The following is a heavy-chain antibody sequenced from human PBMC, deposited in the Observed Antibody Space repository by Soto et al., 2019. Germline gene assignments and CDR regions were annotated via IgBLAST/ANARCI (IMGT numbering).Heavy chain of an antibody. CDR1: GFTFSSYG. D-gene: IGHD3-22*01. Sequence: GSLRLSCAASGFTFSSYGMHWVRQAPGKGLEWVAVISYDGSNKYYADSVKGRFTISRDNAKNTLYLQMNSLRAEDTAVYYCARTHYYDSSLIDYWGQGTLVTVSS. CDR3: ARTHYYDSSLIDY. CDR2: ISYDGSNK. J-gene: IGHJ4*02. V-gene: IGHV3-30*03.